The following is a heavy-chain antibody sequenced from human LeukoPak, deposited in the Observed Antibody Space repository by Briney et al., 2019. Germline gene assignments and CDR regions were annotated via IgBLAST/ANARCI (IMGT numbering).Heavy chain of an antibody. CDR3: ARDSTLGGFDP. Sequence: PGGSLRLSCAASGFTVSSYWMGWVRQAPGKGLEWVANIKQDGSEKYYVDSVKGRFTISRDNAKNSLYLQMNSLRAEDTAVYYCARDSTLGGFDPWGQGTLVTVSS. CDR1: GFTVSSYW. J-gene: IGHJ5*02. D-gene: IGHD3-16*01. V-gene: IGHV3-7*01. CDR2: IKQDGSEK.